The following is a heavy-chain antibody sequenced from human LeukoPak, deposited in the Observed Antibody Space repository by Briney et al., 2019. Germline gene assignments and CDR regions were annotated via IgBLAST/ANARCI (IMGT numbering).Heavy chain of an antibody. J-gene: IGHJ4*02. CDR1: GYSISSGYY. CDR3: ASLRSASYSFDY. CDR2: IYHTGTT. D-gene: IGHD3-10*01. V-gene: IGHV4-38-2*01. Sequence: PSETLSLTCAVSGYSISSGYYWGWIRQPPGKGLEWIANIYHTGTTYYSPSLKSRVIISVDTSKSQFSLKVSSVTAADTALYYCASLRSASYSFDYWGQGTLVTVSS.